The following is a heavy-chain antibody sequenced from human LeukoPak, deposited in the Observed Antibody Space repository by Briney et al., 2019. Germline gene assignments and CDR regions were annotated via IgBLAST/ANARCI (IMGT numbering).Heavy chain of an antibody. D-gene: IGHD5-18*01. Sequence: ASVKVSCKASGYTFTGYYMHWVRQAPGQGLEWMGWINPNSGGTNYAQKFQGRVTMTRDTSISTAYMELSRLRSDDTAVYYCARDSGYSYGSHAFDIWGQGTMVTVSP. CDR3: ARDSGYSYGSHAFDI. V-gene: IGHV1-2*02. CDR2: INPNSGGT. J-gene: IGHJ3*02. CDR1: GYTFTGYY.